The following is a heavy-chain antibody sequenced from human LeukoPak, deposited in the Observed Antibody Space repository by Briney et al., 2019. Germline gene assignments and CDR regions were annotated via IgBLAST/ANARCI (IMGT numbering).Heavy chain of an antibody. V-gene: IGHV3-64*01. D-gene: IGHD3-3*01. CDR1: GFTFSNYN. CDR3: AREARTIFGPNWFDP. CDR2: ISSNGGST. Sequence: GGSLRLSCAASGFTFSNYNMNWVRQAPGKGLEYVSAISSNGGSTYYANSVKGRFTISRDNSKNTLYLQMGSLRAEDMAVYYCAREARTIFGPNWFDPWGQGTLVTVSS. J-gene: IGHJ5*02.